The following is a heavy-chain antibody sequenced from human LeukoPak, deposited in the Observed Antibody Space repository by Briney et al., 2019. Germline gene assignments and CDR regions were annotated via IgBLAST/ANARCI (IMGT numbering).Heavy chain of an antibody. CDR3: ARDHSSMISGGA. CDR2: ISTYNGNT. V-gene: IGHV1-18*01. CDR1: GYTFTKYG. Sequence: ASVKVSCKASGYTFTKYGITWVRQAPGQGLEWMGWISTYNGNTNYAQKLQGRVTMTTDTSTSTAYMELRSLRSADTAVYYCARDHSSMISGGAWGQGTMVTVSS. D-gene: IGHD3-22*01. J-gene: IGHJ3*01.